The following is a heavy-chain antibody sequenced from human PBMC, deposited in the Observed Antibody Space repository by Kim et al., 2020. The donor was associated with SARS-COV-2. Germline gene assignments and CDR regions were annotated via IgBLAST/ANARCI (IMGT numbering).Heavy chain of an antibody. V-gene: IGHV1-46*01. CDR3: ASTQGEPGASPASNYGMDV. D-gene: IGHD3-16*01. J-gene: IGHJ6*02. CDR1: GYTFTSYY. CDR2: INPSGGST. Sequence: ASVKVSCKASGYTFTSYYMHWVRQAPGQGLEWMGIINPSGGSTSYAQKFQGRVTMTRDTSTSTVYMELSSLRSEDTAVYYCASTQGEPGASPASNYGMDVWGQGTTVTVSS.